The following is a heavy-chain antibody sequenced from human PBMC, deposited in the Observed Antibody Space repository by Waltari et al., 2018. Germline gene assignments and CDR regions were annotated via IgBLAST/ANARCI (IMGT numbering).Heavy chain of an antibody. D-gene: IGHD5-18*01. CDR2: ISSSSSYI. J-gene: IGHJ4*02. V-gene: IGHV3-21*01. Sequence: EVQLVESGGGLVKPGGSLRLSCAASGFTFSSYSMNWVRQAPGKGLEWVSSISSSSSYIYYADSVKGRFTISRDNSKNTLYLQMNSLRAEDTAVYYCARRARKDTAMAIDYWGQGTLVTVSS. CDR3: ARRARKDTAMAIDY. CDR1: GFTFSSYS.